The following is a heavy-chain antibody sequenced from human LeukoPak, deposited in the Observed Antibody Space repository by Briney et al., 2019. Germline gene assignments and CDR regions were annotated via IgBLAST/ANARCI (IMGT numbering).Heavy chain of an antibody. Sequence: SGPTLVKPTQTLTLTCTFSGLSLSTSGVGVGWIRQPPGKALEWLALIYWDDDRRYSPSLKSRLTITKDTSKNQVVLTMTNMDPVDTATYYCAHILDSSLSFDYWGQGTLVTVSS. V-gene: IGHV2-5*02. CDR2: IYWDDDR. J-gene: IGHJ4*02. CDR1: GLSLSTSGVG. CDR3: AHILDSSLSFDY. D-gene: IGHD3-22*01.